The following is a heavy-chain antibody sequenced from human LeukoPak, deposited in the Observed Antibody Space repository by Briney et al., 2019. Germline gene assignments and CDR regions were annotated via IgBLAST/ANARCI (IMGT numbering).Heavy chain of an antibody. D-gene: IGHD1-1*01. CDR2: IYYSGST. CDR3: AGGVPRGDAFDI. Sequence: PSETLSLTCTVSGGSISSYYWSWIRQPPGKGLEWIGYIYYSGSTNYNPSLKSRVTISVDTSKNQFSLKLSSVTAADTAVYYCAGGVPRGDAFDIWGQGTMVTVSS. CDR1: GGSISSYY. V-gene: IGHV4-59*01. J-gene: IGHJ3*02.